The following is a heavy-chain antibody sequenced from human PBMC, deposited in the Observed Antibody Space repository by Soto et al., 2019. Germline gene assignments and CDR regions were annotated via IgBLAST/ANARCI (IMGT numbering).Heavy chain of an antibody. V-gene: IGHV1-69*12. J-gene: IGHJ4*02. Sequence: QVQLVQSGAEVKKPGSSVKVSCKASGGTFSSYAISWVRQAPGQGLEWMGGIIPIFGTANYAQKFQGRVTITADESTSTAYMELSSLRSEDMAVYYCARDATPLYSSSWLGEDYWGQGTLVTVSS. CDR1: GGTFSSYA. D-gene: IGHD6-13*01. CDR3: ARDATPLYSSSWLGEDY. CDR2: IIPIFGTA.